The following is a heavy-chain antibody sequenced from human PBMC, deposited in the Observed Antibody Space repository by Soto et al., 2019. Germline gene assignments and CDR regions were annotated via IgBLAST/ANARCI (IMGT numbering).Heavy chain of an antibody. V-gene: IGHV3-21*01. CDR2: ISSRSSYI. D-gene: IGHD3-16*01. CDR1: GFTFSIYS. Sequence: EVQLVESGGGLVKPGGSLRLSCAASGFTFSIYSMNWVRQAPGKGLEWVSSISSRSSYIYYADSVKGRFTISRDNAKNSLYMQMNGLRAEDTAVYYCARGDVGDYYGMDVWGQGTTVTVSS. CDR3: ARGDVGDYYGMDV. J-gene: IGHJ6*02.